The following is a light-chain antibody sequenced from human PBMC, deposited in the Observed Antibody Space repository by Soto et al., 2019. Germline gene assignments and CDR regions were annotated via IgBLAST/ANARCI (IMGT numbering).Light chain of an antibody. V-gene: IGKV3-20*01. CDR1: QSISSPY. CDR2: GAS. Sequence: ELVWTQSPGTLSLSPGERATLSCRASQSISSPYLAWYQQNPGQAPRLLIDGASRRATGVPDRFSGSGSGTDFTITIRRMEHVDFAVYYCQQYDSWTVGRGTKVEIK. CDR3: QQYDSWT. J-gene: IGKJ1*01.